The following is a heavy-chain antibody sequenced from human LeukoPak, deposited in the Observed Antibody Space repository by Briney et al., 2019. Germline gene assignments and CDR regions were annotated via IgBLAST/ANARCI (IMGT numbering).Heavy chain of an antibody. V-gene: IGHV5-51*01. CDR2: IYPGDSDT. CDR3: ARHGRLSTNLFDY. J-gene: IGHJ4*02. Sequence: GESLKISCKGSGYSFTSYWIGWVRQMPGKGLEWMGIIYPGDSDTRYSPSSQGQVTISADKSISTAYLQWSSLKASDTAMYYCARHGRLSTNLFDYWGQGTLVTVSS. D-gene: IGHD3-16*02. CDR1: GYSFTSYW.